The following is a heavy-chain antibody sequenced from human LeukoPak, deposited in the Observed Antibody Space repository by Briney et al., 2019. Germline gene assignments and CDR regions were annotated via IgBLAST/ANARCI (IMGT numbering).Heavy chain of an antibody. CDR1: GYSMSSGYY. CDR3: AREFLCFYDFWSGYQNWFDP. J-gene: IGHJ5*02. CDR2: IYHSGST. D-gene: IGHD3-3*01. Sequence: WETLSLPCTVSGYSMSSGYYRGWIRQPPGKGLEWIGSIYHSGSTYYNLSLKSRVTISVDTSKNQFSLKLSSVTAADTAVYLSAREFLCFYDFWSGYQNWFDPCGQGNLVTVSS. V-gene: IGHV4-38-2*02.